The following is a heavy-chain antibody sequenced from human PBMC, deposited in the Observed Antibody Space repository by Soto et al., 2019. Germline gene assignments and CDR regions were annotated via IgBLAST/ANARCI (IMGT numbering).Heavy chain of an antibody. Sequence: VHLVESGGGLVQPGGSLRLSCAASGFTFSSYWMNWVRQVPGKGLVWVSRINTDGSTTNYADSVKGRFTISRDNAKSTLYLQMNSLRAEDTAVYYCATFPGGVPAGYWGQGTLVTVSS. CDR1: GFTFSSYW. V-gene: IGHV3-74*01. J-gene: IGHJ4*02. D-gene: IGHD2-8*02. CDR2: INTDGSTT. CDR3: ATFPGGVPAGY.